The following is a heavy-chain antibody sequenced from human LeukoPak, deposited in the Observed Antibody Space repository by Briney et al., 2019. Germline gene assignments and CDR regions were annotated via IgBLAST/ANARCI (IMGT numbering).Heavy chain of an antibody. V-gene: IGHV3-48*03. J-gene: IGHJ4*02. CDR2: ISSTGSTI. Sequence: PGGSLRLSCAASGFTVSSYEMNWLRQGPGKGMEWVSYISSTGSTIYYADSVKGRFTISRDNAKNSLYLQMNSLRAEDTAVYYCARALGYSDYVFDYWGQGALVTVSS. D-gene: IGHD5-12*01. CDR3: ARALGYSDYVFDY. CDR1: GFTVSSYE.